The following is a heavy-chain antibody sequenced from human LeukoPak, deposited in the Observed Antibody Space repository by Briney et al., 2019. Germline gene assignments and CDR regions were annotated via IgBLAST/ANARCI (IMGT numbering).Heavy chain of an antibody. Sequence: SETLSLTCVVYDGSLSGYFWSWIRQPPGKGLEWIGEITPSGSTNYSPSLKSRVSISIDTSKKKLSLRLTSVTAADSAVYYCASSFYYDSRDYWGQGTLVTVSS. CDR2: ITPSGST. D-gene: IGHD3-22*01. CDR1: DGSLSGYF. V-gene: IGHV4-34*01. CDR3: ASSFYYDSRDY. J-gene: IGHJ4*02.